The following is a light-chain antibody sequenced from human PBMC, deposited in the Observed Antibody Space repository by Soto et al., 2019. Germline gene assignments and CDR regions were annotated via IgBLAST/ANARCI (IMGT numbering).Light chain of an antibody. J-gene: IGKJ5*01. CDR2: DAS. CDR1: QSVSSY. Sequence: EIVLTQSPATLSLSPGERGTLSCRASQSVSSYLAWYQQKPGQAPRLLIYDASNRATGIPARFSGSGSGTDFTLTISSLEPEDFAVNYCQQRSNWPPITFGQGTRLEIK. CDR3: QQRSNWPPIT. V-gene: IGKV3-11*01.